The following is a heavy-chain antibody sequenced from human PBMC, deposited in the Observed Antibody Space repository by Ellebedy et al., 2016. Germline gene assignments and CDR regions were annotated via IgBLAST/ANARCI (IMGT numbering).Heavy chain of an antibody. Sequence: ASVKVSCXASGYTFTSYYMHWVRQAPGQGLEWMGIISPSGGSTSYPQKFQGRVTMTRDTSTSTVYMELSSLRSDDTAVYYCARDAYAREGSDVVVVSANYVDYWGQGSLVTVSS. D-gene: IGHD2-21*01. J-gene: IGHJ4*02. CDR1: GYTFTSYY. V-gene: IGHV1-46*01. CDR3: ARDAYAREGSDVVVVSANYVDY. CDR2: ISPSGGST.